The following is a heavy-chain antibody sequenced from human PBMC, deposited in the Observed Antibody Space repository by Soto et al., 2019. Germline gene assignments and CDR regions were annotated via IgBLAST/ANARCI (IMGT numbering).Heavy chain of an antibody. Sequence: SVKVSCKASGGTFSSYTISWVRQAPGQGLEWMGRIIPILGIANYAQKFQGRVTITADKSTSTAYMELSSLRSEDTAVYYCARDDSSGWQYFDYWGQGTLVTVSS. CDR3: ARDDSSGWQYFDY. J-gene: IGHJ4*02. D-gene: IGHD6-19*01. V-gene: IGHV1-69*04. CDR2: IIPILGIA. CDR1: GGTFSSYT.